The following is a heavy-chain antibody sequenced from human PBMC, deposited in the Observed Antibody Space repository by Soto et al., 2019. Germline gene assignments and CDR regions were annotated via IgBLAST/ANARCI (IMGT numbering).Heavy chain of an antibody. Sequence: EASVKVSCKASGYTFTSYGISWVRQAPGQGLEWMGWISAYNGNTNYAQKLQGRVTMTTDTSTSTAYMELRSLRSDDTAVYYCAQMAVDIVAFDYWGQGTLVTVSS. D-gene: IGHD5-12*01. V-gene: IGHV1-18*01. CDR1: GYTFTSYG. CDR2: ISAYNGNT. J-gene: IGHJ4*02. CDR3: AQMAVDIVAFDY.